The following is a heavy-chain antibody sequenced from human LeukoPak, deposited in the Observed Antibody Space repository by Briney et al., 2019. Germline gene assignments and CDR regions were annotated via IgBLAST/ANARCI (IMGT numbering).Heavy chain of an antibody. Sequence: GASVKVSCKASGYTFTSYDINWVRQATGQGLEWMGWMNPNSGNAGYAQKLQGRVTMTRNTSISTAYMELSSLRSEDTAVYYCAIGQQLVRGAFDIWGQGTMVTVSS. CDR1: GYTFTSYD. D-gene: IGHD6-13*01. CDR3: AIGQQLVRGAFDI. CDR2: MNPNSGNA. V-gene: IGHV1-8*01. J-gene: IGHJ3*02.